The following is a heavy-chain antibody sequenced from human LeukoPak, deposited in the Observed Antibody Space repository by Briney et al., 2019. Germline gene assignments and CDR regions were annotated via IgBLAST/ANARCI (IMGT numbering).Heavy chain of an antibody. D-gene: IGHD3-22*01. Sequence: ASETLSLTCTVSGGSISGSHYYWAWIRQPPGKGLEWIGMINYSGNRYYNPSLWSRVTISVDTSTNQFSLNLNSVTAADTAVYYCAGGYDYWGQGTLVAVSS. CDR3: AGGYDY. CDR2: INYSGNR. J-gene: IGHJ4*02. CDR1: GGSISGSHYY. V-gene: IGHV4-39*01.